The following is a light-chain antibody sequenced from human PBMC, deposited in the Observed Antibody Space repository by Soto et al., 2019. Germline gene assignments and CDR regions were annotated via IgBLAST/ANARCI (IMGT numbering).Light chain of an antibody. CDR1: KLGDKF. V-gene: IGLV3-1*01. CDR2: QDN. Sequence: SYELTQPPSVSVSPGQTASISCSGDKLGDKFACWYQQKPGQSPFLVIYQDNKRPSGIPERFSGSNSGNTATLTISGTQAMDEADYYCQAWDSSTVVFGGGTKLTVI. CDR3: QAWDSSTVV. J-gene: IGLJ2*01.